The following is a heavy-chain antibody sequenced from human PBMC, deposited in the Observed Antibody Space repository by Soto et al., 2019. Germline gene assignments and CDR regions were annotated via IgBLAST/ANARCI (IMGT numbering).Heavy chain of an antibody. CDR3: SRFIMVGGWFDPNYYHGMDD. V-gene: IGHV1-18*01. Sequence: QVQLVQSGAEVKKPGASVTVSCKTSGYTFSNYGINWVRQAPGQGLEWMGWISGYNGNTNYAQTVQGRVTMTTDTSTGTVYMELRSLKSDDTAIYDWSRFIMVGGWFDPNYYHGMDDWGQGTTVTVSS. J-gene: IGHJ6*02. CDR2: ISGYNGNT. CDR1: GYTFSNYG. D-gene: IGHD6-19*01.